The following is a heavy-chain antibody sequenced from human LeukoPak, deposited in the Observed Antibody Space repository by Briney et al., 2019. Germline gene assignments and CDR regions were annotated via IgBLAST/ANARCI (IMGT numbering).Heavy chain of an antibody. D-gene: IGHD1-1*01. J-gene: IGHJ6*03. CDR3: AKELAYAYYFDV. V-gene: IGHV3-23*01. Sequence: GSLRLSCAASGFTFSHYAMSWVRQAPGKGLEWVSGISGSGGSTYYADSVKGRFTVSRDNSKNTLYLQMTSLRVEDTAVYYCAKELAYAYYFDVWGKGTTVTVSS. CDR2: ISGSGGST. CDR1: GFTFSHYA.